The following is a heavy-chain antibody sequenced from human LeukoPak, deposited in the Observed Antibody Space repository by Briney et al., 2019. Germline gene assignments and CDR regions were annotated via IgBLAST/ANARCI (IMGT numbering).Heavy chain of an antibody. CDR2: IIPIFGTA. J-gene: IGHJ6*03. D-gene: IGHD2-15*01. V-gene: IGHV1-69*05. CDR3: ARDVVWYETRLSNYMDV. CDR1: GGTFSSYA. Sequence: SVKVSCKASGGTFSSYAISWVRQAPGQGLEWMGRIIPIFGTANYAQKFQGRVTITTDESRSTAYMELSSLRSEDTAVYYCARDVVWYETRLSNYMDVWGKGTTVTVSS.